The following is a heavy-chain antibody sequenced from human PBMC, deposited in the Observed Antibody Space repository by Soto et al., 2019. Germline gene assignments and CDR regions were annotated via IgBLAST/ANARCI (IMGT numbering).Heavy chain of an antibody. V-gene: IGHV1-58*01. CDR2: IVVGSGNT. D-gene: IGHD6-13*01. CDR3: AAVTIAAAGPLPYYGMDV. Sequence: ASVKVSCKASGFTFTSSAVQWVRQARGQRFEWIGWIVVGSGNTNYAQKFQERVTITRDMSTSTACMELSSLRSEDTAVYYCAAVTIAAAGPLPYYGMDVWGQGTTVTVS. CDR1: GFTFTSSA. J-gene: IGHJ6*02.